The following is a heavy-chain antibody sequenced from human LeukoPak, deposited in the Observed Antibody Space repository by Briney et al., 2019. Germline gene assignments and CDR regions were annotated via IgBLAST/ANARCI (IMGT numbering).Heavy chain of an antibody. CDR1: SGSINSYY. CDR2: IYTTGNT. Sequence: SETLSLTCTVSSGSINSYYWGWVRQPAGRGLEWIGRIYTTGNTNYNPSLKSQLTMSVDTSKRQFSLNLRSVTAADTAIYYCARQGYTASHYFLDYWSQGTLVTVSS. V-gene: IGHV4-4*07. CDR3: ARQGYTASHYFLDY. J-gene: IGHJ4*02. D-gene: IGHD3-16*02.